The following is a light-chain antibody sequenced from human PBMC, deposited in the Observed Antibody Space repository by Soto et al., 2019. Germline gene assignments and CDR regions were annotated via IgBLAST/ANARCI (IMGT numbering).Light chain of an antibody. CDR3: QQYGSLSWT. Sequence: EIVLTQSPGTLSLSPGDRATLSCRASQSVSSSYLAWYQQKPGQAPGLLIYGASGRATGIPDRFSGSGSGTDFTLTISRLEPEDFAVYYCQQYGSLSWTFGQGTKVDIK. CDR2: GAS. V-gene: IGKV3-20*01. CDR1: QSVSSSY. J-gene: IGKJ1*01.